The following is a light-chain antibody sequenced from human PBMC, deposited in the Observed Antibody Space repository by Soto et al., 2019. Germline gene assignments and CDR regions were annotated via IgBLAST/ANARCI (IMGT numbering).Light chain of an antibody. Sequence: EIVLTQSPGTLSLSPGERATLSCRASQSVSSSYLAWYQQKPGQAPRLLIYGASSRATGLPNRFSGSGSGTEFVLTINRLQTEDFLDYSCHQYGSSPHTFGEGTKREIK. CDR2: GAS. J-gene: IGKJ2*01. V-gene: IGKV3-20*01. CDR1: QSVSSSY. CDR3: HQYGSSPHT.